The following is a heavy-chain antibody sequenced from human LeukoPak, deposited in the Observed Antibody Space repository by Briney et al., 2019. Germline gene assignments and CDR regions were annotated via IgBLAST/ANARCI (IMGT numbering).Heavy chain of an antibody. CDR1: GYTFTGYY. CDR3: ARRLLAARRNWFDP. D-gene: IGHD6-6*01. J-gene: IGHJ5*02. V-gene: IGHV1-2*02. CDR2: INPNSGGT. Sequence: ASVKVSCKASGYTFTGYYMHWVRQAPGQGLEWMGWINPNSGGTNHAQKFQGRVTMTRDTSISTAYMELNRLRSDDTAVYYCARRLLAARRNWFDPWGQGTLVTVSS.